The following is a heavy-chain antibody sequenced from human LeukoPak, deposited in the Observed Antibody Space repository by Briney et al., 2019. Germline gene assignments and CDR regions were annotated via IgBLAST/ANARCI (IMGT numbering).Heavy chain of an antibody. D-gene: IGHD4-23*01. J-gene: IGHJ3*02. CDR2: INSDGSST. Sequence: GGSLRLSCAASGFTFSSYWMHWVRQAPGKGLVWVSRINSDGSSTSYADSVKGRFTISRDNAKNTLYLQMNSLRAEDTAVYYCASPTVVKGLDAFDIWGQGTMVTVSS. V-gene: IGHV3-74*01. CDR1: GFTFSSYW. CDR3: ASPTVVKGLDAFDI.